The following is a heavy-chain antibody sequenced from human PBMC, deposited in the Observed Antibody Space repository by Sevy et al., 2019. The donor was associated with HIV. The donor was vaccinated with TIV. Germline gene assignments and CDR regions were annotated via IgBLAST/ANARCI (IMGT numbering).Heavy chain of an antibody. CDR1: GFTFRRYA. J-gene: IGHJ2*01. CDR3: ARESGSNWYFDL. D-gene: IGHD1-26*01. CDR2: ISYDGGKT. Sequence: GGSLRLSCAASGFTFRRYAMHWVRQAPGQGLESVAVISYDGGKTYHADSVKGRFTISRDNSENTLYLQMNSLRAEDTAVYYCARESGSNWYFDLWGRGTPVTVSS. V-gene: IGHV3-30*04.